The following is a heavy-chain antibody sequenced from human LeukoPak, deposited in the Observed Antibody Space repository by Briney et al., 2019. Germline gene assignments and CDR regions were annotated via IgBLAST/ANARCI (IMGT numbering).Heavy chain of an antibody. CDR3: ARRGRDGYNYISEAFDI. Sequence: SETLSLTCTVSGYSIRSGYSWGWIRQPPGKGLEWIGNIHHSGTTYYNPSLKSRVTITTDTSKNQFSLKLSSVTTADTAVYYCARRGRDGYNYISEAFDIWGQGTMVTVSS. D-gene: IGHD5-24*01. CDR1: GYSIRSGYS. V-gene: IGHV4-38-2*02. J-gene: IGHJ3*02. CDR2: IHHSGTT.